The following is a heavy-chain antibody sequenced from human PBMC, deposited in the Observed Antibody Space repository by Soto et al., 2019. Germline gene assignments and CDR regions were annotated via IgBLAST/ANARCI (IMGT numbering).Heavy chain of an antibody. CDR1: GYTFTSYV. D-gene: IGHD1-26*01. Sequence: ASVKVSCKASGYTFTSYVMHWVRQAPGQRLEWMGWINAGNGNTKYSQKFQGRVTITRDTSASTAYMELSSLRSEDTAVYYCARDRRGSYSSAFDIWGQGTMVTVSS. CDR3: ARDRRGSYSSAFDI. V-gene: IGHV1-3*01. CDR2: INAGNGNT. J-gene: IGHJ3*02.